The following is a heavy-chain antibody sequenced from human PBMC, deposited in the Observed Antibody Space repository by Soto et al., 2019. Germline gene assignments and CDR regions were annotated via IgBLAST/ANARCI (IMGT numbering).Heavy chain of an antibody. V-gene: IGHV4-4*02. Sequence: QVQLQESGPGLVKPSGTLSLTCAVSGGSISTSNWWSWVRQPPGKGLEWIGEVYRTGSTNYNPSLESRLTLSGDKSKTQFSLRLTSVTAADTAVYYCARARATIAAAAIFDCWGQGTLVTVSS. CDR3: ARARATIAAAAIFDC. D-gene: IGHD6-13*01. CDR2: VYRTGST. J-gene: IGHJ4*02. CDR1: GGSISTSNW.